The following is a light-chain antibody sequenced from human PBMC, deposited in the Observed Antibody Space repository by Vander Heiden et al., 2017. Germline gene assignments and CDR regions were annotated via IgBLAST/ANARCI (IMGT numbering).Light chain of an antibody. J-gene: IGKJ1*01. V-gene: IGKV1-5*01. Sequence: DIQMTQSPPTLSASVGDRVTITCRASQSISSWLAWYQQKPGKAPKLLIYDASSLESGVPSSFSGSGSGTEFTLTISSLQPDDFATYYYQQYNSYWTFGQGTKVEIK. CDR2: DAS. CDR1: QSISSW. CDR3: QQYNSYWT.